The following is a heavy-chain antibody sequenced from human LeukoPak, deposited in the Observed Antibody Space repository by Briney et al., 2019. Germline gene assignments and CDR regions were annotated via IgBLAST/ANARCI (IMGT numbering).Heavy chain of an antibody. CDR2: INYDGSKE. CDR1: GFTFSSYW. Sequence: GGSLRLSCAASGFTFSSYWMSWVRQAPGKGLEWVTFINYDGSKEYYADSVKGRFTISRDSSKNTLYLQMNSLRAEDTAVYYCAKDEIVTPYYYIDVWGKGTTVTVSS. J-gene: IGHJ6*03. CDR3: AKDEIVTPYYYIDV. V-gene: IGHV3-30*02. D-gene: IGHD2/OR15-2a*01.